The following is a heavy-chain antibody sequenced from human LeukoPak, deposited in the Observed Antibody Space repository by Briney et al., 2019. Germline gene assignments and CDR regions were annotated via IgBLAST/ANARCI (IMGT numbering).Heavy chain of an antibody. CDR2: ITASGTAM. V-gene: IGHV3-48*02. D-gene: IGHD1-26*01. CDR3: ASSGSYRFDY. J-gene: IGHJ4*02. CDR1: GFIFSSYS. Sequence: GGSLRLSCAASGFIFSSYSVNWVRQAPGKGLEWVSHITASGTAMFYADSVKGRFTISRDNAKNSLYLQMNSLRDEDTAVYYCASSGSYRFDYWGQGTLVTVSS.